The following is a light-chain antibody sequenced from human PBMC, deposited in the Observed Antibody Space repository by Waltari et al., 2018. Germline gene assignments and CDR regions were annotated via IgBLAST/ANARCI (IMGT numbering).Light chain of an antibody. CDR2: EVN. Sequence: QSALPQPPSASGFPGQSVPISCTGPSSDVGGHNFVSWYQQHPGKAPNLLIYEVNARPSGVPDRFSGSKSGNTASLTVSGLQAEDEADYYCCSYAGSEKLYVFGTGTKVAVL. J-gene: IGLJ1*01. V-gene: IGLV2-8*01. CDR3: CSYAGSEKLYV. CDR1: SSDVGGHNF.